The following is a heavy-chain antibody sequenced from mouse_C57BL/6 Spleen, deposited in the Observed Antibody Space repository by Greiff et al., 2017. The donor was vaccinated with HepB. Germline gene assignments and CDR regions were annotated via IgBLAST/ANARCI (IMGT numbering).Heavy chain of an antibody. CDR1: GYTFTSYT. J-gene: IGHJ3*01. CDR3: AREGTGPWFAY. CDR2: INPSSGYT. Sequence: QVQLKESGAELARPGASVKMSCKASGYTFTSYTMHWVKQRPGQGLEWIGYINPSSGYTKYNQKFKDKATLTADKSSSTAYMQLSSLTSEDSAVYYCAREGTGPWFAYWGQGTLVTVSA. D-gene: IGHD3-3*01. V-gene: IGHV1-4*01.